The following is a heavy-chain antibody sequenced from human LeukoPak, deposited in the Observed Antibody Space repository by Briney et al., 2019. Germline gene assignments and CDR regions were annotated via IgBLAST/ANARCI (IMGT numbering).Heavy chain of an antibody. D-gene: IGHD3/OR15-3a*01. J-gene: IGHJ4*02. Sequence: ASVTVSCKASGYTFTNYYMHWVRQAPGQGLEWVGIINPSDGGTSYAQKFQGRVTMTRDTSTSTVYMELSSLRSEDTAVYYCARGYPLDWNYFDYWGQGTLVTVSS. V-gene: IGHV1-46*01. CDR2: INPSDGGT. CDR1: GYTFTNYY. CDR3: ARGYPLDWNYFDY.